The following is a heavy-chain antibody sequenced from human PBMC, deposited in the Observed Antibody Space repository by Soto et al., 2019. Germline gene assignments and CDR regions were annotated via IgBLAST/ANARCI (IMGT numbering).Heavy chain of an antibody. CDR2: IYYSGST. Sequence: QVQLQESGPGLVKPSQTLSLTCTVSGGSISSGGYYWSWIRQHPGKGLEWIGYIYYSGSTYYNPSLKIRVTISVDTSKNQFSLKLSSVTAADTAVYYCARGSGRITIFGVVIIQFDPWGQGTLVTVSS. J-gene: IGHJ5*02. V-gene: IGHV4-31*03. CDR1: GGSISSGGYY. CDR3: ARGSGRITIFGVVIIQFDP. D-gene: IGHD3-3*01.